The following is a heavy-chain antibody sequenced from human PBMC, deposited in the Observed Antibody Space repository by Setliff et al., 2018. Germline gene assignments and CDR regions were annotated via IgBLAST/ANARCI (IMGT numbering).Heavy chain of an antibody. CDR1: GFSINVYS. J-gene: IGHJ4*02. V-gene: IGHV3-23*01. CDR2: MYGVGAT. D-gene: IGHD4-17*01. CDR3: AKDRVPDGYWDFDY. Sequence: GGSLRLSCAASGFSINVYSMTWVRQAPGKGLEYVSGMYGVGATFYADSVKGRFTISRDISENTLYLQMNSLRPEDTAVYYCAKDRVPDGYWDFDYWGQGILVTVSS.